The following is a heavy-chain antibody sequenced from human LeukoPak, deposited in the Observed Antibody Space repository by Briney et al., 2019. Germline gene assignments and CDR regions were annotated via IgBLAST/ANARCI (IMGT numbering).Heavy chain of an antibody. Sequence: GGSLRLSCVASGFNFNNYDLHWVRQAPGEGLEWVAFIKFYGHETFYADSVGGRFTFSRDNSRNTSYLQMNSLRSEDTAVYYCARAGQMRPATPDYWGQGTLVTVSS. V-gene: IGHV3-30*02. D-gene: IGHD6-25*01. J-gene: IGHJ4*02. CDR1: GFNFNNYD. CDR3: ARAGQMRPATPDY. CDR2: IKFYGHET.